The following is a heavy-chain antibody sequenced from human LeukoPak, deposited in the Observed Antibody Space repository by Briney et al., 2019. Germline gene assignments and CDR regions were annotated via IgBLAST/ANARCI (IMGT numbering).Heavy chain of an antibody. CDR2: ISHDGNNE. Sequence: PGRSLRLSCAASGFTFSTFGIHWVRRAPGKGLEWVAAISHDGNNEYYTDSVKGRFTISRDNSKNMIYLQMNSLRGEDSAVYYCAKVNNYDDYWGQGTLVTVSS. J-gene: IGHJ4*02. V-gene: IGHV3-30*18. D-gene: IGHD1/OR15-1a*01. CDR3: AKVNNYDDY. CDR1: GFTFSTFG.